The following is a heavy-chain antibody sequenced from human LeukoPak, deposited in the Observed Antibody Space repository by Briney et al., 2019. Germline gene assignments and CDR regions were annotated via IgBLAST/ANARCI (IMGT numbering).Heavy chain of an antibody. CDR3: ARDPSPDNSGFRAEYFQH. V-gene: IGHV1-46*01. J-gene: IGHJ1*01. CDR1: GYTFTSYY. Sequence: GASVKVSCKASGYTFTSYYMHWVRQAPGQGLEWMGIINPSGGSTSYAQKFQGRVTMTRDTSTSTVYMELSSLRSEDTAVYYCARDPSPDNSGFRAEYFQHWGQGTLVTVSS. D-gene: IGHD3-22*01. CDR2: INPSGGST.